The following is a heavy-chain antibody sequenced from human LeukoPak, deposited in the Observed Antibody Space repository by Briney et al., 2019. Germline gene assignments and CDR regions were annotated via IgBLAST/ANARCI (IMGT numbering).Heavy chain of an antibody. V-gene: IGHV4-59*12. Sequence: PSETLSLTCTVSGGSISSYYWSWIRQPPGKGLEWIGYIYYSGSTNYNPSLKSRVTISVDTSKNQFSLKLNSVTAADTAVYYYARESRYYGSGTYYTLWYYYYMDVWGKGTTVTISS. D-gene: IGHD3-10*01. J-gene: IGHJ6*03. CDR2: IYYSGST. CDR1: GGSISSYY. CDR3: ARESRYYGSGTYYTLWYYYYMDV.